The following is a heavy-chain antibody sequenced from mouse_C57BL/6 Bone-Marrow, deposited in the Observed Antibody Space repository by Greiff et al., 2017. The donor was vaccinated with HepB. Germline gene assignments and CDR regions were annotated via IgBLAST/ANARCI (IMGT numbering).Heavy chain of an antibody. CDR1: GFTFTDYY. D-gene: IGHD1-1*01. J-gene: IGHJ3*01. V-gene: IGHV7-3*01. CDR3: ARYNYGSSYVWFAY. Sequence: EVQVVESGGGLVQPGGSLSLSCAASGFTFTDYYMSWVRQPPGKALEWLGFIRNKANGYTTEYSASVKGRFTISRDNSQSILYLQMNALRAEDSATYYCARYNYGSSYVWFAYWGQGTLVTVSA. CDR2: IRNKANGYTT.